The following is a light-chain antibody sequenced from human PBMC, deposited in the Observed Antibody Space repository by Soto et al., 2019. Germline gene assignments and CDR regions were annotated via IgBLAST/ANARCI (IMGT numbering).Light chain of an antibody. J-gene: IGLJ1*01. CDR2: RNN. V-gene: IGLV1-44*01. CDR3: AAWDASLKGYV. CDR1: SXNIGSNT. Sequence: QSVLTQPPSASGTPGQRVTISCSGSSXNIGSNTVNWYQQLPGTAPKLLIYRNNQRPSGVPDRFSGSKSGTSASLAISGLQSEDQADYYCAAWDASLKGYVFGTGAKVILL.